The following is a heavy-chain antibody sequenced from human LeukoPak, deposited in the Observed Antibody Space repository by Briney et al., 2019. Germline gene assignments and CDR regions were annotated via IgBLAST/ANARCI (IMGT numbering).Heavy chain of an antibody. CDR3: GRGAGRSYYLDY. CDR2: IYSGGST. Sequence: GGSLRLSCAASGFTVSSNYMSWVRQAPGKGLEWVAVIYSGGSTYYSDSVKGGFTISRNNDKNTLSLQLKSLRDEATAVYYCGRGAGRSYYLDYWGQGALATVSS. D-gene: IGHD1-26*01. J-gene: IGHJ4*02. V-gene: IGHV3-66*01. CDR1: GFTVSSNY.